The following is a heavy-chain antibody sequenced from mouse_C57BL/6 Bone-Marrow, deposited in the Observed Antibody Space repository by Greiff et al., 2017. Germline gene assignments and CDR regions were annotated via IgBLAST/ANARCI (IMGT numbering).Heavy chain of an antibody. V-gene: IGHV1-63*01. CDR2: IYPGRGSP. J-gene: IGHJ4*01. CDR1: GYTFTNYW. Sequence: VQLQQPGAELVRPGTSVKLSCKASGYTFTNYWIGWAKQRPGLGLEWIGYIYPGRGSPNYNEKFKGKATLTADKSSSTAYMQFSSLTSEESANDYCESGIADYSNCYAMDYWGKGTTVTVDS. D-gene: IGHD2-5*01. CDR3: ESGIADYSNCYAMDY.